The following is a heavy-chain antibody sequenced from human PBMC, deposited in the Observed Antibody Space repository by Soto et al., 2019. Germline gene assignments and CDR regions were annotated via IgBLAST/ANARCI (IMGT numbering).Heavy chain of an antibody. Sequence: QVQLEQSGAEVKKPGASVKVSCKASGYTFTSYDINWVRQATGQGLEWMGWMNPNSGNTGYAQKFQGRVTMTRNTSISTAYTELSSLRSEDTAVYYCARERLAAGTGWFDPWGQGTLVTVSS. CDR1: GYTFTSYD. CDR3: ARERLAAGTGWFDP. V-gene: IGHV1-8*01. D-gene: IGHD6-13*01. J-gene: IGHJ5*02. CDR2: MNPNSGNT.